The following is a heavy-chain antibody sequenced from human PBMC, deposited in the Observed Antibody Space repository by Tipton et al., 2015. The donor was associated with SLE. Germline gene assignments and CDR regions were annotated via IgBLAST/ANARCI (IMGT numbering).Heavy chain of an antibody. V-gene: IGHV3-64*01. J-gene: IGHJ4*02. Sequence: SLRLSCAASGFTFNYYTLHWVRQAPGKGLEYVSGISSSGDSTYYANSVKGRFTISRDNSKSTLHLQVGSLRPDDMAVYYCARDAMVRGFDYWGQGTLVTVSS. CDR1: GFTFNYYT. CDR2: ISSSGDST. D-gene: IGHD3-10*01. CDR3: ARDAMVRGFDY.